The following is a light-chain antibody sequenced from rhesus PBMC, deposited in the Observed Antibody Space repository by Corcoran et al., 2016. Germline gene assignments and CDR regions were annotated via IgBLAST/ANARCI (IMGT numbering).Light chain of an antibody. V-gene: IGKV3S9*01. CDR1: QSVSSY. J-gene: IGKJ3*01. CDR3: QQYNNWNT. CDR2: GAS. Sequence: EIVMTQSPATLSLSPGERATLSCRASQSVSSYVAWYQQKPEQAPRLLIYGASSRATGIPDGFRGSGVGTDFTLISRSLEPEDVGVYYCQQYNNWNTFGPGTKLDIK.